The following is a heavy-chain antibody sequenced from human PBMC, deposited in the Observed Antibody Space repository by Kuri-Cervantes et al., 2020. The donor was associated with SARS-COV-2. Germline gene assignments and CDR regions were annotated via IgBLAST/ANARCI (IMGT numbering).Heavy chain of an antibody. D-gene: IGHD3-3*01. J-gene: IGHJ4*02. CDR3: VKSLRFLEWLPLDY. CDR2: INNDGYYT. Sequence: GGSLRLSCAASGFTFRSSHMNWVRQAPGKGLEYVSAINNDGYYTYYTDSVKGRFIISRDNSKNTLYLQMSSLRAEDTAVYYCVKSLRFLEWLPLDYWGQGTLVTVSS. CDR1: GFTFRSSH. V-gene: IGHV3-64D*08.